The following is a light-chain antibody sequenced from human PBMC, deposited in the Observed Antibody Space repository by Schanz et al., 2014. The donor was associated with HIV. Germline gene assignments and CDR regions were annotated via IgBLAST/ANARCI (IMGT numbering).Light chain of an antibody. CDR1: SADVGAYNF. J-gene: IGLJ2*01. V-gene: IGLV2-14*03. CDR3: SSYTTGSTVV. Sequence: QSALTQPASVSGSPGQSITISCTGTSADVGAYNFVSWYQQHPGKAPKVIIYDVSVRPSGVSNRFSGYKSGDTASLTISGLQAEDEADFYCSSYTTGSTVVFGGGTKLTVL. CDR2: DVS.